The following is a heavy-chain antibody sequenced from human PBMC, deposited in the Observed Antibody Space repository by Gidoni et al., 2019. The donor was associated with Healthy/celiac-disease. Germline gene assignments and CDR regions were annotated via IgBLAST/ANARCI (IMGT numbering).Heavy chain of an antibody. Sequence: EVQLVESGGGLVPPGGSLRLSCSASRFTFISYWMSWVRQAPGKGLEWVANIKQDGSEKYYVDSVKGRFTISRDNAKNSLYLQMNSLRAEDTAVYYCARVHVRVGATTFFDYWGQGTLVTVSS. CDR3: ARVHVRVGATTFFDY. CDR1: RFTFISYW. V-gene: IGHV3-7*01. D-gene: IGHD1-26*01. J-gene: IGHJ4*02. CDR2: IKQDGSEK.